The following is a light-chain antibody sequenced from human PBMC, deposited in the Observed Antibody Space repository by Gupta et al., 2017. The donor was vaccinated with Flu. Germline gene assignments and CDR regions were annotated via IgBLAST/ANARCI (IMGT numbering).Light chain of an antibody. CDR3: QHVISFPYI. V-gene: IGKV1-5*03. CDR2: KAS. J-gene: IGKJ2*01. CDR1: QSISTW. Sequence: DIQLTQSPSTLAASVGDRVTITCRASQSISTWLAWYQQKPGTAPKLLIYKASTLESGVPSRFSGSGSGTEFTLAISSLQPDDFATYYCQHVISFPYIFGQGTKLEIK.